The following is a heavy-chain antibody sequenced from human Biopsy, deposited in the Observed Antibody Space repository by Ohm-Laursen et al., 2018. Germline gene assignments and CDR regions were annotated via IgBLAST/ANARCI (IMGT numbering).Heavy chain of an antibody. CDR3: AREQHPYIDVLTDSFSYVPMDV. V-gene: IGHV1-69*04. Sequence: ASVKVSCKASGGTFTTYGFNWVRQAPGQGLEWMGRIIPILGRPTYAQKFQGRVTITADTSTGTVFTDLSTLRSEDSALYYCAREQHPYIDVLTDSFSYVPMDVWGAGTTVTVSS. CDR2: IIPILGRP. D-gene: IGHD3-9*01. CDR1: GGTFTTYG. J-gene: IGHJ6*04.